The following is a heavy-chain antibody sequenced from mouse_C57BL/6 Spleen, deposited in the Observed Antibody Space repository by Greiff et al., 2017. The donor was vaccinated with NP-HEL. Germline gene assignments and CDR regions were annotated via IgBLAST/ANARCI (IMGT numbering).Heavy chain of an antibody. D-gene: IGHD3-2*02. Sequence: EVQVVESGGGLVKPGGSLKLSCAASGFTFSDYGMHWVRQAPEKGLEWVAYISSGSSTIYYADTVKGRFTISRDNAKNTLFLQMTSLRSEDTAMYYGARGDGAGPGFAYWGQGTLVTVSA. J-gene: IGHJ3*01. CDR2: ISSGSSTI. CDR1: GFTFSDYG. CDR3: ARGDGAGPGFAY. V-gene: IGHV5-17*01.